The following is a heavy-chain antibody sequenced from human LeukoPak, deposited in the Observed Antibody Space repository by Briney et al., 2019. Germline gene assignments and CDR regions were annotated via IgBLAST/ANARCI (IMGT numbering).Heavy chain of an antibody. Sequence: GGSLRLSCVASGFTVSSNYMSWVRQAPGKGLEWVSVIYSGGNPYYADSVKGRFTISRDNSKNALYLQMNSLRAEDTAVYYCARVRTGGDARLSFDYWGQGTLVTVSS. D-gene: IGHD2-21*02. J-gene: IGHJ4*02. V-gene: IGHV3-53*01. CDR3: ARVRTGGDARLSFDY. CDR1: GFTVSSNY. CDR2: IYSGGNP.